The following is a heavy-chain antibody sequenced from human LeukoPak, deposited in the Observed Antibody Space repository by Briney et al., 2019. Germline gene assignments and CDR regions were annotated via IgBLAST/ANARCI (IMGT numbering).Heavy chain of an antibody. D-gene: IGHD1-1*01. V-gene: IGHV4-34*01. CDR1: GGSFSDYY. CDR2: IDRSEST. J-gene: IGHJ4*02. Sequence: SETLSLTCAVYGGSFSDYYWTWIRQPPGKGLEWIGEIDRSESTNYNPSLKSRVTISVDTSKNQFSLKLSSVTAADTAVYYCARGDGSYWGQGTLVTVSS. CDR3: ARGDGSY.